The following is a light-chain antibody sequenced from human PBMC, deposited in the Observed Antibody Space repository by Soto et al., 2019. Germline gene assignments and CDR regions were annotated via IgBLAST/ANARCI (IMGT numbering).Light chain of an antibody. CDR1: SSDVGGYNY. CDR3: SSYAGTHIV. CDR2: DVS. J-gene: IGLJ1*01. V-gene: IGLV2-8*01. Sequence: QSVLTQPPSASXSPGQSVTISCTGTSSDVGGYNYVSWYQQHPGKAPKLMIYDVSKRPSGVPDRFSGSKSGNTASLTVSELQAEDEADYYCSSYAGTHIVFGTGTKVTVL.